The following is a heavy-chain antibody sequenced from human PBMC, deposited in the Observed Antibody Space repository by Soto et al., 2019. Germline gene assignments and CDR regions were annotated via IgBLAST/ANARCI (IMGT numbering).Heavy chain of an antibody. D-gene: IGHD3-3*01. V-gene: IGHV4-4*07. CDR2: IYATETT. J-gene: IGHJ5*02. Sequence: SETLSLTXTVSSASISGFYCSWIRKSAGKGIQWSGRIYATETTDYSPSLKSRVMMSVDTSKKQFSLKLRSVAAADTAVYDCVRDGTMAFRDWFDPWGQGISVTVSS. CDR1: SASISGFY. CDR3: VRDGTMAFRDWFDP.